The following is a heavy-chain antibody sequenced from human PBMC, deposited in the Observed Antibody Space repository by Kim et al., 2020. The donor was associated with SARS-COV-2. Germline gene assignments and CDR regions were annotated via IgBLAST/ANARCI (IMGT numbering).Heavy chain of an antibody. CDR2: IIPIFGTA. J-gene: IGHJ3*02. CDR3: ARVLRYFDWLRGDAFDI. V-gene: IGHV1-69*13. CDR1: GGTFSSYA. Sequence: SVKVSCKASGGTFSSYAISWVRQAPGQGLEWMGGIIPIFGTANYAQKFQGRVTITADESTSTAYMELSSLRSEDTAVYYCARVLRYFDWLRGDAFDIWGQGTMVTVSS. D-gene: IGHD3-9*01.